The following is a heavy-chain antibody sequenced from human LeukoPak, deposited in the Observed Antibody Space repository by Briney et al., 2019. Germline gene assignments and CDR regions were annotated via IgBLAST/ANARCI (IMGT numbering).Heavy chain of an antibody. CDR3: ARGDKPRITIFGVVRVPPRFYY. D-gene: IGHD3-3*01. Sequence: GASVKVSCKASGFTFTSSAVQWVRQARGQRLEWIGWIVVGSGNTNYAQKFQERVTITRDMSTRTAYMELSSLRSEDTAVYYCARGDKPRITIFGVVRVPPRFYYWGQGTLVTVSS. J-gene: IGHJ4*02. CDR2: IVVGSGNT. CDR1: GFTFTSSA. V-gene: IGHV1-58*01.